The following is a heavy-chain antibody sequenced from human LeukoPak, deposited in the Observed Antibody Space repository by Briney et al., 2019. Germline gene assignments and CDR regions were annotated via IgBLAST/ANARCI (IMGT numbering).Heavy chain of an antibody. Sequence: PSETLSLTCTVSGGSISSSSYYWGWLRQPPGKGLEWIGSIYYSGSTYYNPSLKSRVTISVDTSKNQFSLKLSSVTAADTAVYYCARQYYYDSSGYYYTAYYFDYWGQGTLVTVSS. V-gene: IGHV4-39*01. D-gene: IGHD3-22*01. CDR2: IYYSGST. CDR3: ARQYYYDSSGYYYTAYYFDY. CDR1: GGSISSSSYY. J-gene: IGHJ4*02.